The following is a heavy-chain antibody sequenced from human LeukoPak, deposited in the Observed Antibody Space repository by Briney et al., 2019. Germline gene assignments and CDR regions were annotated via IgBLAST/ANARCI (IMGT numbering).Heavy chain of an antibody. J-gene: IGHJ5*01. CDR2: IYYSGST. CDR1: GGSISSYY. V-gene: IGHV4-59*08. Sequence: SETLSLTRTVSGGSISSYYWSWIRQPPGKGLEWIGYIYYSGSTNYNPSLRSRVTISINTSKTQFSLNLISVTAADTAVYFCATGNWNYDSWGQGTLVTVSS. D-gene: IGHD1-7*01. CDR3: ATGNWNYDS.